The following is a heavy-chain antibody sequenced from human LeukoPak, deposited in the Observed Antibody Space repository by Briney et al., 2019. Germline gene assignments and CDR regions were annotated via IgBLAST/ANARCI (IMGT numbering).Heavy chain of an antibody. D-gene: IGHD3-9*01. CDR3: AREGYFDGAFDI. V-gene: IGHV4-30-4*01. Sequence: SQTLSLTCTVSGGSISSGDYYWSWIRQPPGKGLEWIGYIYYSGSTCYNPSLKSRVTISVDTSKNQFSLKLSSVTAADTAVYYCAREGYFDGAFDIWGQGTMVTVSS. CDR2: IYYSGST. CDR1: GGSISSGDYY. J-gene: IGHJ3*02.